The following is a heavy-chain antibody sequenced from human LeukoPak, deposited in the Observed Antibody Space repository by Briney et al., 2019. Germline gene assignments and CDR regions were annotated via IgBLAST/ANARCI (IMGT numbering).Heavy chain of an antibody. CDR2: IKQDGSEK. Sequence: GGSLRLSCAASGFTFSTYWMSWVRQAPGKGLEWVANIKQDGSEKYYVDSVKGRFTVSRDNAKNSLYLQMDSLRAEDTARYYCARDRISATGSPLWDWGQGTLVTVSS. CDR3: ARDRISATGSPLWD. D-gene: IGHD6-13*01. CDR1: GFTFSTYW. J-gene: IGHJ4*02. V-gene: IGHV3-7*01.